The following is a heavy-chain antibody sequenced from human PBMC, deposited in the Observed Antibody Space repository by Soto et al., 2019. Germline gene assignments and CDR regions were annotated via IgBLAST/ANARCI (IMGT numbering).Heavy chain of an antibody. D-gene: IGHD3-22*01. CDR1: GGSISSGSYY. V-gene: IGHV4-31*03. J-gene: IGHJ4*02. Sequence: SETLSLTCTVSGGSISSGSYYLTWIRQHPGKGLEWIGHVYSTESTNYNPSLKSRLTISVDMSASQFSLKLSSVTVADTAVYYCARSDSSTKTRYYFDRWGQGTLVTVSS. CDR2: VYSTEST. CDR3: ARSDSSTKTRYYFDR.